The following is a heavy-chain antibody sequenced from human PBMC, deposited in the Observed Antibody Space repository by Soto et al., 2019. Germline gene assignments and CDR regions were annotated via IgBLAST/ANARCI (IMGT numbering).Heavy chain of an antibody. CDR1: GYTFTSDA. CDR2: INVGTGYT. V-gene: IGHV1-3*01. D-gene: IGHD3-22*01. CDR3: ARAGAWGSNYDDAAFDA. Sequence: VHLVQSGAEVKKPGASVKVSCRASGYTFTSDAMQWVRQAPGQGLEWLGWINVGTGYTTFSQKFQGRVSITRVTYASTAYMELSSLRSEDTAIYYCARAGAWGSNYDDAAFDAWGQGTKVTVSS. J-gene: IGHJ3*01.